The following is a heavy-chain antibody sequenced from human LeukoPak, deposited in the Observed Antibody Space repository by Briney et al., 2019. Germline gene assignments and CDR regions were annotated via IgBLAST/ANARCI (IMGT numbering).Heavy chain of an antibody. CDR2: ISSSGSTI. D-gene: IGHD3-16*02. Sequence: PGGSLRLSCAASGFTFTSYEMNWVRQAPGKGLEWVSYISSSGSTIYYAHSVKGRFTISRDNAKNSLYLQMNSLGGEETAVYYCATASERYDYVWGSYRPPEYWGQGTLVTVSS. CDR1: GFTFTSYE. CDR3: ATASERYDYVWGSYRPPEY. J-gene: IGHJ4*02. V-gene: IGHV3-48*03.